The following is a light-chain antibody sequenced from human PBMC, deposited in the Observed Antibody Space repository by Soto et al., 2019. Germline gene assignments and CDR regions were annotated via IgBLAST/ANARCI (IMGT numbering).Light chain of an antibody. Sequence: QTVVTQEPSFSVSPGGTVTLTCGLSSGSVSTSYYPSWYQQTPGQAPRTLIYSTNTRSSGVPDRFSGSILGNKAALTITGAQADDESDYHCVLYMGSGIPVVFGGGTKLTVL. J-gene: IGLJ2*01. CDR2: STN. CDR3: VLYMGSGIPVV. CDR1: SGSVSTSYY. V-gene: IGLV8-61*01.